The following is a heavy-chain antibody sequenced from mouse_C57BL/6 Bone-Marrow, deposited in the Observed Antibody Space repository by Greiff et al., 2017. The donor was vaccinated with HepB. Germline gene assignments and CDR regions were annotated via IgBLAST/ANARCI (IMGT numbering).Heavy chain of an antibody. D-gene: IGHD1-1*01. CDR2: INPSNGGT. CDR3: ATRYGSSYFDY. V-gene: IGHV1-53*01. Sequence: QVHVKQSGTELVKPGASVKLSCKASGYTFTSYWMHWVKQRPGQGLEWIGNINPSNGGTNYNEKFKSKATLTVDKSSSTAYMQLSSLTSEDSAVYYCATRYGSSYFDYWGQGTTLTVSS. CDR1: GYTFTSYW. J-gene: IGHJ2*01.